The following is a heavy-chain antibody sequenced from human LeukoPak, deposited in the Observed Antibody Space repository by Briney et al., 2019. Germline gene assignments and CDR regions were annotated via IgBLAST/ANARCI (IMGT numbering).Heavy chain of an antibody. J-gene: IGHJ5*02. V-gene: IGHV4-59*01. CDR3: ARGEDL. CDR2: IYYSGSTSGST. Sequence: SGTLSLTCTVSGGSISSYYWSWIRQPPGKGLEWIGYIYYSGSTSGSTNYNPSLKSRVTISVDTSKNQFSLKLSSVTAADTAVYYCARGEDLWGQGTLVTVSS. CDR1: GGSISSYY.